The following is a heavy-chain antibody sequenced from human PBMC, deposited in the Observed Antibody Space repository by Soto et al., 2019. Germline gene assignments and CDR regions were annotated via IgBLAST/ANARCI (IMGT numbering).Heavy chain of an antibody. CDR2: ISSSSSTI. CDR3: ARDGTYYDSSGYPDAFDI. J-gene: IGHJ3*02. V-gene: IGHV3-48*02. Sequence: GGSLRLSCAASGFTFSSYSMNWVRQAPGKGLEWVSYISSSSSTIYYADSVKGRFTISRDNAKNSLYLQMNSLRDEDTAVYYWARDGTYYDSSGYPDAFDIWGQGTMVTVSS. CDR1: GFTFSSYS. D-gene: IGHD3-22*01.